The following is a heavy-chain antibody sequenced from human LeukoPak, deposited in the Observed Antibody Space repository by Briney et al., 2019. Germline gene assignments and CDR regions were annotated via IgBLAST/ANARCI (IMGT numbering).Heavy chain of an antibody. Sequence: GGSLRLSCSASGCTFSSYAMRWVRQTPGKGLEHVSTISSTGDSTYYADSMKGRFTISRDNSKDTLFLQMSSLRAEDTAVYYCVKDRGSSGWFDSWGQGTLATVSS. J-gene: IGHJ5*02. CDR2: ISSTGDST. D-gene: IGHD3-22*01. V-gene: IGHV3-64D*09. CDR1: GCTFSSYA. CDR3: VKDRGSSGWFDS.